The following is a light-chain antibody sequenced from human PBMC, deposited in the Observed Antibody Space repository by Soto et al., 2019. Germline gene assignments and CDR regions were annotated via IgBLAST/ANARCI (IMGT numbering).Light chain of an antibody. J-gene: IGKJ1*01. CDR3: QQSNSFPRT. CDR2: AAS. Sequence: DIQMTQSPSSVSASVGDRVTITCRASQAISTWLAWYQQKPGKAPKLLIYAASNLQTGVPSRFSGSGSGTDFTLTISRLQPEDFATYYCQQSNSFPRTFGQGTNVEIK. V-gene: IGKV1D-12*01. CDR1: QAISTW.